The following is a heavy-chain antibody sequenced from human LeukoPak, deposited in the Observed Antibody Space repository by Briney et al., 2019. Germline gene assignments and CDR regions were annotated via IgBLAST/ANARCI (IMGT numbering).Heavy chain of an antibody. CDR1: GGSISSYY. Sequence: SETLSLTCTVSGGSISSYYWSWIRQPPGKGLEWIGYIYYSGSTNYNPSLKSRVTISVDTSKNQFSLKLSSVTAADTAVYYCARVFIYGDSDYFDYWGQGTLVTVSS. V-gene: IGHV4-59*08. D-gene: IGHD4-17*01. J-gene: IGHJ4*02. CDR2: IYYSGST. CDR3: ARVFIYGDSDYFDY.